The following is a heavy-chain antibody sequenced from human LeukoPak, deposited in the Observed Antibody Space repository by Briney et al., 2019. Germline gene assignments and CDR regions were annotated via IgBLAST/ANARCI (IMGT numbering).Heavy chain of an antibody. J-gene: IGHJ4*02. CDR2: INTDTRGT. CDR1: GFTFSDFC. CDR3: ARAGAYRFDS. V-gene: IGHV3-74*01. D-gene: IGHD3-16*01. Sequence: GGSLRLSCAASGFTFSDFCMHWIRQAPGKGLVWVSIINTDTRGTYYADSVKGRFTISRDNAKNTLYLQMNSLTAEDTAVYYGARAGAYRFDSWGQGTLVTVSS.